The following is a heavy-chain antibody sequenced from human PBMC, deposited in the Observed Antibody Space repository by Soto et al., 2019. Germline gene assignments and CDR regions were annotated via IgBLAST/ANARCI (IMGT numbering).Heavy chain of an antibody. Sequence: ASVKVSCKASGDTFTSYGISWVRQAPGQGLEWMGWINPNSGGTNYAQKFQGWVTMTRDTSISTAYMELSRLRSDDTAVYYCARARRWLQLQALDIWGQGTMVTVSS. D-gene: IGHD5-12*01. V-gene: IGHV1-2*04. CDR3: ARARRWLQLQALDI. CDR1: GDTFTSYG. CDR2: INPNSGGT. J-gene: IGHJ3*02.